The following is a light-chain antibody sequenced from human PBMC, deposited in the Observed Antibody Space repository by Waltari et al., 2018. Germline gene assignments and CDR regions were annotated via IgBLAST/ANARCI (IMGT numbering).Light chain of an antibody. V-gene: IGLV2-11*01. CDR2: DVS. CDR1: ASDVGDFNS. CDR3: CSYAGIWV. J-gene: IGLJ3*02. Sequence: QSALPQPRPVSGSPGQSVTISCAATASDVGDFNSVSWYQQHPGKAPKLVIFDVSKRPSGVPDRFSGSKSGTSASLTVSGLQAEDEADYYCCSYAGIWVFGGGTKLTVL.